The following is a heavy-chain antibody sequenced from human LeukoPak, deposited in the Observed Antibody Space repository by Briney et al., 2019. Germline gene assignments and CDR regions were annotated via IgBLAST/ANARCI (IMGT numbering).Heavy chain of an antibody. CDR2: IFCSGSI. Sequence: SGTLCLTCTASGGSISTYYWSWLRQPPGKGLEWVGYIFCSGSITYNASLKSRLTTSSDTSTNQFSLQLIYVTAADTAAYYCAGALSGVTTTRFDYWGQGTLVTVSS. V-gene: IGHV4-59*01. CDR1: GGSISTYY. J-gene: IGHJ4*02. D-gene: IGHD4-17*01. CDR3: AGALSGVTTTRFDY.